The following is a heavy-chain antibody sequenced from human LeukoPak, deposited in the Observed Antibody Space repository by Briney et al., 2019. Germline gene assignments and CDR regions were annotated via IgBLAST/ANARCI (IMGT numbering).Heavy chain of an antibody. J-gene: IGHJ4*02. Sequence: SETLSLTCVVSGYSISSGYYWGWIRQPPGKGLEWIGSIYYSGSAYYTPSLKSRLTVSVDTSKNQSSLRLSSVTAADTAVYYCARQSRLCSSTSCYGFDCWGQGTLVTVSS. CDR2: IYYSGSA. V-gene: IGHV4-38-2*01. CDR3: ARQSRLCSSTSCYGFDC. D-gene: IGHD2-2*01. CDR1: GYSISSGYY.